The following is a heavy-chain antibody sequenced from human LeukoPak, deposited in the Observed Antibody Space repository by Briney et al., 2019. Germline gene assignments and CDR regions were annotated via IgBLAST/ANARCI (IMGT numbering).Heavy chain of an antibody. D-gene: IGHD3-3*01. CDR2: IYPRDSDT. Sequence: GESLKISCKGSGYKFTNYWIAWVRQMPGQGLEWLGIIYPRDSDTRYSPSFQGQVTISADKSISTAYLQWSSLKASDTAMYYCARLSGNDFWSGYYLYYFDYWGQGTLVTVSS. CDR3: ARLSGNDFWSGYYLYYFDY. CDR1: GYKFTNYW. V-gene: IGHV5-51*01. J-gene: IGHJ4*02.